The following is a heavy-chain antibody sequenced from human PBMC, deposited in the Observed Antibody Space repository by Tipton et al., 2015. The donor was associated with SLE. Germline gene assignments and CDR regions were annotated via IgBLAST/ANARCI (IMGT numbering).Heavy chain of an antibody. CDR1: GLTFSTYG. CDR3: ARDRPGYYDSSGYSD. D-gene: IGHD3-22*01. J-gene: IGHJ4*02. CDR2: ITGNGLNT. V-gene: IGHV3-23*01. Sequence: GSLRLSCAASGLTFSTYGMTWVRQAPGKGPEWVSLITGNGLNTYYADSVKGRFAISRDNAKNSLYLQMNSLRAEDTAVYYCARDRPGYYDSSGYSDWGQGTLVTVSS.